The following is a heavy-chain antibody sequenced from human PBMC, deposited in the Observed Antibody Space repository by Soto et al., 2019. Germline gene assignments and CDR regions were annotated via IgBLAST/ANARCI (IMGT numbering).Heavy chain of an antibody. V-gene: IGHV3-11*01. CDR2: ISSSGGTI. J-gene: IGHJ6*02. CDR3: ARDAVVVPAAPNTYYYYYGMDV. CDR1: GFTFSDYY. Sequence: PGGSLRLSCAASGFTFSDYYMSWIRQAPGKGLEWVSYISSSGGTIYYADSVKGRFTISRDNAKNSLYLQMNSLRAEDTAVYYCARDAVVVPAAPNTYYYYYGMDVWGQGTTVTVSS. D-gene: IGHD2-2*01.